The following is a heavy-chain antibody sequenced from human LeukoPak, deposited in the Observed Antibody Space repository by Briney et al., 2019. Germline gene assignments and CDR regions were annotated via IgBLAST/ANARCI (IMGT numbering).Heavy chain of an antibody. CDR3: AREDPQTTVPEGMAV. D-gene: IGHD4-17*01. CDR2: IYYSGTT. Sequence: PSETLSLTCTVSGGSISYYYWSWIRQSPGPGLEWIGYIYYSGTTNYNPSLKNRVTISVDTSKNQFSLQLRSVTAADTAVYYCAREDPQTTVPEGMAVWGQGTTVTVSS. CDR1: GGSISYYY. J-gene: IGHJ6*02. V-gene: IGHV4-59*01.